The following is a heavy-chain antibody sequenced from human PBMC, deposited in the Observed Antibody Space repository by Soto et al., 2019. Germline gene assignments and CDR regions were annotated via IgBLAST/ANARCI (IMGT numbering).Heavy chain of an antibody. CDR1: GGSFSGYY. Sequence: SETLSHTCAVSGGSFSGYYWSWIRQPPGKGLEWIGEINHSGVTNYNPSLKSRITVSEDTSKNQFSLEVTSVTAADTAVYYCARGPVAVAGTGYYYYGLDVWGQGTTVT. V-gene: IGHV4-34*01. J-gene: IGHJ6*02. D-gene: IGHD6-19*01. CDR3: ARGPVAVAGTGYYYYGLDV. CDR2: INHSGVT.